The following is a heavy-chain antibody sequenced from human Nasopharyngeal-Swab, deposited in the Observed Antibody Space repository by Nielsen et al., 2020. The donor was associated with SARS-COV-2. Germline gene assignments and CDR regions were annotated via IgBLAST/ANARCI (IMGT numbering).Heavy chain of an antibody. J-gene: IGHJ6*02. V-gene: IGHV3-64*04. CDR2: IETNGEKT. D-gene: IGHD6-13*01. CDR3: AREGGRFSSTWYYYSYGMDV. Sequence: WIRQPPGKGPEYVSAIETNGEKTYYADSVKGRFTISRDNAKNSLFLQVNSLRAEDTAVYYCAREGGRFSSTWYYYSYGMDVWGQGTTVTVSS.